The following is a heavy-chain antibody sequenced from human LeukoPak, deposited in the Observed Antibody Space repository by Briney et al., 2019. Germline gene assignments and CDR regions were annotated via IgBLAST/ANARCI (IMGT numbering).Heavy chain of an antibody. CDR3: ARGRGPYGLWFDP. CDR1: GFTFRSYW. CDR2: INSDGSST. Sequence: GGSLRLSCVVSGFTFRSYWMHWVRQAPGKGLVWVSRINSDGSSTSYADSVKGRFTISRDNAKNTLYLQMNSLRAKDTAVYYCARGRGPYGLWFDPWGQGTLVTVSS. D-gene: IGHD3-10*01. J-gene: IGHJ5*02. V-gene: IGHV3-74*01.